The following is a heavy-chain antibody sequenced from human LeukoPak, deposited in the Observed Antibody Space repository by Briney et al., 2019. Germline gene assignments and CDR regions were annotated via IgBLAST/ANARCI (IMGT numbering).Heavy chain of an antibody. CDR3: ARGAHSGSYSSWFHP. D-gene: IGHD3-10*01. V-gene: IGHV1-69*05. CDR1: GGTFNSHA. Sequence: SVKVSCKASGGTFNSHAITWVRQAPGQGLEWMGGIIPMFAPARYAQNFQGRVTITTDESTSTAYMELSSLKSEDTAVYYCARGAHSGSYSSWFHPWGQGTLVTVSS. CDR2: IIPMFAPA. J-gene: IGHJ5*02.